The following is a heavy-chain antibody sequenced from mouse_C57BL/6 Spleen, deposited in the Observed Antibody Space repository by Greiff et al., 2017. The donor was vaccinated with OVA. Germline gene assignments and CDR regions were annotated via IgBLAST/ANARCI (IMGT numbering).Heavy chain of an antibody. CDR2: IYPGDGDT. V-gene: IGHV1-82*01. Sequence: VQLQQSGPELVKPGASVKISCKASGYAFSSSWMNWVKQRPGKGLEWIGRIYPGDGDTNYNGKFKGKATLTADKSSSTAYMQLSSLTSEDSAVYFCAREGVTTVVATDWGQGTLVTVSA. J-gene: IGHJ3*01. CDR1: GYAFSSSW. CDR3: AREGVTTVVATD. D-gene: IGHD1-1*01.